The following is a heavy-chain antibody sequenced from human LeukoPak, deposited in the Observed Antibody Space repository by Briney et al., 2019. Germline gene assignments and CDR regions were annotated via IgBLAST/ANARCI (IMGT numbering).Heavy chain of an antibody. V-gene: IGHV3-23*01. D-gene: IGHD2-15*01. J-gene: IGHJ4*02. CDR1: GFTLSSYA. CDR2: ISVSGNT. Sequence: GGSLRLSCAASGFTLSSYAMSWVRQGPGKGLEWVSAISVSGNTYHADSVKGRFTISRDSSKNTLYLQMNSLRAGDVAGYYCAKAPVTTCSGAYCYTFDYWSQGTLVTVSS. CDR3: AKAPVTTCSGAYCYTFDY.